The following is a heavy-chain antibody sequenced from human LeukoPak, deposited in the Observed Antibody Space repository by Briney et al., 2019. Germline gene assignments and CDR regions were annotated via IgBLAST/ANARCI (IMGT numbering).Heavy chain of an antibody. V-gene: IGHV1-69*13. CDR1: GGTFSSYA. CDR2: IIPIFGTA. D-gene: IGHD3-10*01. CDR3: VRDRGEWIDQYYGMDV. Sequence: SVNVSFTASGGTFSSYAISWVRQAPGQGLEWMGGIIPIFGTANYAQKFQGRVTITADESTSTAYMELRSLRSDDTAVYYCVRDRGEWIDQYYGMDVWGQGTTVTVSS. J-gene: IGHJ6*02.